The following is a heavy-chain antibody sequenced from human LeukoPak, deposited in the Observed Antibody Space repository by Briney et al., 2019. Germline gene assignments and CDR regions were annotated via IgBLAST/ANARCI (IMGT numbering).Heavy chain of an antibody. V-gene: IGHV4-61*08. CDR2: IYYSGST. D-gene: IGHD4-11*01. CDR1: GGSISSGGYY. Sequence: SQTLSLTCTVSGGSISSGGYYWSWIRQHPGKGLEWIGYIYYSGSTNYNPSLKSRVTISVDTSKNQFSLNLSSVTAADTAVYYCARLRGNYFPDYWGQGTLVTVSS. J-gene: IGHJ4*02. CDR3: ARLRGNYFPDY.